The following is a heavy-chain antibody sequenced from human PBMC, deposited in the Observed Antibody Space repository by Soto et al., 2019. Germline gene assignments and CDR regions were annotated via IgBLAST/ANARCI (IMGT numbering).Heavy chain of an antibody. D-gene: IGHD3-10*01. V-gene: IGHV4-59*01. J-gene: IGHJ4*02. Sequence: SETLSLTCSVSGGSIRDYYWSWIRQSPGKGPEWLGYVYDSGTTNYNPSLESRVTMSLDTSKNQFFLKLNDVAAADTAVYYCATRPPGRTYFGVFDYWSPGIRVTVAS. CDR1: GGSIRDYY. CDR2: VYDSGTT. CDR3: ATRPPGRTYFGVFDY.